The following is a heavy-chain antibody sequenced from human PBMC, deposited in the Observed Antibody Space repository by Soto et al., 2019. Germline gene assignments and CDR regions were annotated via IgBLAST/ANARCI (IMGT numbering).Heavy chain of an antibody. J-gene: IGHJ4*02. CDR1: GYTFTSYA. CDR3: ARDWQVTGTGFDY. D-gene: IGHD6-19*01. Sequence: ASVKVSCKASGYTFTSYAIHWVRRAPGQRLEWMGWINAGNGNTKHSQKFQGRVSITRDTSASTAYMELSSLRSEDTAVYYCARDWQVTGTGFDYWGTVTMVTVSS. CDR2: INAGNGNT. V-gene: IGHV1-3*01.